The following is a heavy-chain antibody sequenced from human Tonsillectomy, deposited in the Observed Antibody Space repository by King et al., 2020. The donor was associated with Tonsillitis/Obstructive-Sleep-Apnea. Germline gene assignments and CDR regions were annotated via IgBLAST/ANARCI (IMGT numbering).Heavy chain of an antibody. CDR2: ISSSSSYI. V-gene: IGHV3-21*01. Sequence: VQLVESGGGLVKPGGSLRLSCAASGFIFSSYSMNWVRQAPGKGLEWVSSISSSSSYIYYADSVKGRLTISRDNAKNSLYLQMNSLRAEDTAVYYCARESMVAGYDAFDIWGQGTMVTVSS. D-gene: IGHD2-15*01. CDR1: GFIFSSYS. J-gene: IGHJ3*02. CDR3: ARESMVAGYDAFDI.